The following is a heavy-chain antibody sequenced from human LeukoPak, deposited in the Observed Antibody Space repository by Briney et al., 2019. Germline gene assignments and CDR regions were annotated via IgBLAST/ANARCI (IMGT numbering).Heavy chain of an antibody. D-gene: IGHD1-26*01. Sequence: GGSLRLSCAAAGFTFSDYGMNWVRQAPGKGLEGVSGISGSGISTYYADSVKGRFTISRDNSKNTLYLQMNSLRVEDTAVYYCARGGSYLSAFDIWGQGTMVTVSS. V-gene: IGHV3-23*01. CDR3: ARGGSYLSAFDI. J-gene: IGHJ3*02. CDR1: GFTFSDYG. CDR2: ISGSGIST.